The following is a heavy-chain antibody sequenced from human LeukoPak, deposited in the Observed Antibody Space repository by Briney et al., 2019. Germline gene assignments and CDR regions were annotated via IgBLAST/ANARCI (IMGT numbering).Heavy chain of an antibody. Sequence: SETLSLTCVVYGGSFSGYYWSWIRQPPGKGPEWIGEINHSGSINHNPSLKSRVTISVDTSKNQFSLKLSSVTAADTAVYYCARRITDSSGYYYDWFDPWGQGTLVTVSS. J-gene: IGHJ5*02. CDR2: INHSGSI. CDR3: ARRITDSSGYYYDWFDP. D-gene: IGHD3-22*01. V-gene: IGHV4-34*01. CDR1: GGSFSGYY.